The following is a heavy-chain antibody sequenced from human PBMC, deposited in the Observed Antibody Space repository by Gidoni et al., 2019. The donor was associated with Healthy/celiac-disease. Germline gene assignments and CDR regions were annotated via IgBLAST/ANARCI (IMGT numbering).Heavy chain of an antibody. CDR2: ISYDGSNK. V-gene: IGHV3-30*03. CDR1: GFTFSSYG. J-gene: IGHJ4*02. D-gene: IGHD4-4*01. CDR3: ARPSNTDY. Sequence: QVQLVESGGGVVQPGRSLRLSCAASGFTFSSYGMHWVRQAPGKGLEWVAVISYDGSNKYYADSVKGRFTISRDNSKNTLYLQMNSLRAEDTAVHYCARPSNTDYWGQGTLVTVSS.